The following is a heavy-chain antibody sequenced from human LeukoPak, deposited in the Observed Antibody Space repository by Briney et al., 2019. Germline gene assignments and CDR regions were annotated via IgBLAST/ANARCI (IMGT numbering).Heavy chain of an antibody. CDR2: ISGDGRTT. J-gene: IGHJ4*02. CDR3: ARWCEGCRPDIDS. Sequence: GESLNISCAASGFTLSMFAMTWVRQPPGKGLEWVSAISGDGRTTYFADSVKGRFTSSRDNSKNTVHLQMDSLRAEDTAIYYCARWCEGCRPDIDSWGQGTLVTVSS. D-gene: IGHD2-8*01. V-gene: IGHV3-23*01. CDR1: GFTLSMFA.